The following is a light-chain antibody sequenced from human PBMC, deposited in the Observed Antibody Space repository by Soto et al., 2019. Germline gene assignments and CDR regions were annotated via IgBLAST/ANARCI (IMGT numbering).Light chain of an antibody. Sequence: EIVCTHSAATLSFSPGERATLSCRASQSVSSYLAWYQQKPGQAPRLLIYDTSNRATGIPARFSGSGSGTDFTLTISSLEPEDFAVYYCQQRSRWPPITFGQGTRLEIK. CDR1: QSVSSY. J-gene: IGKJ5*01. V-gene: IGKV3-11*01. CDR3: QQRSRWPPIT. CDR2: DTS.